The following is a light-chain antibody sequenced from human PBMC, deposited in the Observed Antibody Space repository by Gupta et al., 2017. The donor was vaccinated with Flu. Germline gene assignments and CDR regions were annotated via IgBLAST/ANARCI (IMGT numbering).Light chain of an antibody. CDR1: QSLLDSNGFNY. CDR3: MQGLKTPQT. CDR2: WGS. J-gene: IGKJ1*01. V-gene: IGKV2-28*01. Sequence: EIVMTQSPLSLTVIPGEPAAISCRSSQSLLDSNGFNYLDWYVQKSGQSPQLLIYWGSIRASGVPDRFSGSGSGTDFTLRINRVEAEDVGVYYCMQGLKTPQTFGQGTKVEIK.